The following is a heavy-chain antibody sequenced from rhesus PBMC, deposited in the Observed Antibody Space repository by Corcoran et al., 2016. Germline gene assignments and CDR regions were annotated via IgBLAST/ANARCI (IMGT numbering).Heavy chain of an antibody. J-gene: IGHJ3*01. D-gene: IGHD3-9*01. CDR1: GFTFGSYG. CDR3: ATGTRNAFDF. CDR2: INTGGGST. V-gene: IGHV3-8*01. Sequence: EVQLVESGGGLVQPGGSLRLSCAASGFTFGSYGMHWARQAPGKGLEWVSAINTGGGSTWYTDSVKNRCTISRENAKNTLYLQRDSLRAEDTAVYYCATGTRNAFDFWGQGLRVTVSS.